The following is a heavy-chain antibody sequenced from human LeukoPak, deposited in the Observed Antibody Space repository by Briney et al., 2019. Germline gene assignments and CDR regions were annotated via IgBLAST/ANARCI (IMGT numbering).Heavy chain of an antibody. Sequence: GGSLRLSCAASGFTFDDYAMHWVRQAPGKGLEWVSGISWNSGSIGYADSVKGRFTISRDSAKNSLYLQMNSLRAEDTAVYYCARHPEQWYSGSYDAFDIWGQGTMVTVSS. CDR3: ARHPEQWYSGSYDAFDI. D-gene: IGHD1-26*01. CDR2: ISWNSGSI. J-gene: IGHJ3*02. V-gene: IGHV3-9*01. CDR1: GFTFDDYA.